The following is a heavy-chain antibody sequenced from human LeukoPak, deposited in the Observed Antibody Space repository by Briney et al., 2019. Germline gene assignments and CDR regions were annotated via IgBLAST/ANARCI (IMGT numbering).Heavy chain of an antibody. V-gene: IGHV1-2*02. Sequence: ASVKVSCKASGYTFTGYYMHWVRQAPGQGLEWMGWINPNSGGTNYAQKFQGRVTMTRGTSISTAYMELSRLRSDDTAVYYCARGTYSSGWYEYWGQGTLVTVSS. CDR2: INPNSGGT. CDR3: ARGTYSSGWYEY. J-gene: IGHJ4*02. D-gene: IGHD6-19*01. CDR1: GYTFTGYY.